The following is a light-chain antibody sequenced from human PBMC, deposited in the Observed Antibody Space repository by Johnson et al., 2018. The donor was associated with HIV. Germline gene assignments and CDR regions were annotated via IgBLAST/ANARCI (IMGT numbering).Light chain of an antibody. CDR3: GTRV. Sequence: QSVLTQPPSVSAAPGQKVTISCSGSSSNIGNNSVSWYQQVPGTAPKLLIYDNNKRPSGIPDRFYGSKSGTSATLGITGLQTGDEADYYCGTRVFGTGTKVTVL. CDR2: DNN. V-gene: IGLV1-51*01. CDR1: SSNIGNNS. J-gene: IGLJ1*01.